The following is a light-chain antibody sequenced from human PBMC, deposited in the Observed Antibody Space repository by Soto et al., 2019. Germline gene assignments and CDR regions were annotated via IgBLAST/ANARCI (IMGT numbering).Light chain of an antibody. V-gene: IGKV1-39*01. CDR2: AAS. CDR3: QQSYSTPWT. Sequence: DIQMTQSPSSLSASVGDRVTITCRASQSITNYLNWYQQKPGKAPKLLIYAASSLQSGVPSRFSGGESGTDFTLSISSLQPEDFATYDCQQSYSTPWTFGQGTKVEIK. J-gene: IGKJ1*01. CDR1: QSITNY.